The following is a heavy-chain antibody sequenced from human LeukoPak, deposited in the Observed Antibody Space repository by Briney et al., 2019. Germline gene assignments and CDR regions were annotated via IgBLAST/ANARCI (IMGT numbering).Heavy chain of an antibody. CDR1: GGSISSSSYY. J-gene: IGHJ4*02. D-gene: IGHD3-22*01. V-gene: IGHV4-39*01. CDR2: IYYSGST. Sequence: PLETLSLTCTVSGGSISSSSYYWGWIRQPPGKGLEWIGSIYYSGSTYYNPSLKSRVTISVDTSKNQFSLNLSSVTAADTAVYYCARLYYDSSGYYQICYFDYWGQGTLVTVSS. CDR3: ARLYYDSSGYYQICYFDY.